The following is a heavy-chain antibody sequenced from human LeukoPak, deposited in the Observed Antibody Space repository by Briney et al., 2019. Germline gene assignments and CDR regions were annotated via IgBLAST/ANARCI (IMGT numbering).Heavy chain of an antibody. CDR2: IWYDGSNK. J-gene: IGHJ6*02. CDR1: GFTFSSFG. D-gene: IGHD2-15*01. V-gene: IGHV3-33*01. Sequence: GRSLRLSCAASGFTFSSFGMHWVRQAPGKGLEWVAVIWYDGSNKYYADSVKGRFTISRDNSKSTLYLQMNSLRAEDTAVYYCARDGDITPTDVWGQGTTVTVSS. CDR3: ARDGDITPTDV.